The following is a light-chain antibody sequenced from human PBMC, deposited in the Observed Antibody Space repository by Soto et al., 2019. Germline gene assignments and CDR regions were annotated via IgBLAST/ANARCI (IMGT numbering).Light chain of an antibody. CDR2: GAS. V-gene: IGKV3-20*01. J-gene: IGKJ3*01. CDR1: QSVTRCF. Sequence: IGLTQSPGTLSLSPGERVILSCRASQSVTRCFLAWYQQKPGQAPRLLIYGASRRATGIPDRFSGSVSGTDFSLTISRLEPEDFAVYYCHQYGSSPQAFGPGTKVDIK. CDR3: HQYGSSPQA.